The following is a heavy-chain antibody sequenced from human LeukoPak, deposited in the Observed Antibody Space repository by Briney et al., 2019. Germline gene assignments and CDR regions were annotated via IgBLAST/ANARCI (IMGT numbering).Heavy chain of an antibody. J-gene: IGHJ5*02. CDR3: ARDSGYCSSTSCLTLNWFDP. CDR2: IWYDGSNK. D-gene: IGHD2-2*01. V-gene: IGHV3-33*01. CDR1: GFTFSSYG. Sequence: PGGSLRLSCAASGFTFSSYGMHWVRQAPGKGLEWVAVIWYDGSNKYYADSVKGRFTISRDNSKNTLYLQMNSLRAEDTAVYYCARDSGYCSSTSCLTLNWFDPWGQGTLVTVSS.